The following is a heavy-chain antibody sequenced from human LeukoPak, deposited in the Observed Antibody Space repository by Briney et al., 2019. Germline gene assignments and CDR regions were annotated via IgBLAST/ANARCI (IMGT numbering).Heavy chain of an antibody. D-gene: IGHD2-2*01. V-gene: IGHV1-2*02. J-gene: IGHJ4*02. CDR1: GYTFTGYY. CDR3: ARVGCSATCPLDY. Sequence: GASVKVSCKASGYTFTGYYIHWVRHAPGPGREWMGWINPNGGGTNFAQKFQGRVTMTRDTSISTAYMELSSLRSDDTAVYYCARVGCSATCPLDYWGQGTLVTVSS. CDR2: INPNGGGT.